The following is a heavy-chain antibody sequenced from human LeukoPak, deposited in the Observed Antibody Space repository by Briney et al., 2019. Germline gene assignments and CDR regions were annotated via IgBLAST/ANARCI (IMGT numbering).Heavy chain of an antibody. Sequence: GGSLRLSCAASGFTFSSYGMHWVRQAPGKGLEWVAIISFDGNNKYYADSVKGRFTISRDNSKNTLYLQMNSLRAEDTAVYYCAKDEVWGRFSLDSWGQGTLVTVSS. V-gene: IGHV3-30*18. CDR1: GFTFSSYG. D-gene: IGHD3-16*01. CDR3: AKDEVWGRFSLDS. J-gene: IGHJ4*02. CDR2: ISFDGNNK.